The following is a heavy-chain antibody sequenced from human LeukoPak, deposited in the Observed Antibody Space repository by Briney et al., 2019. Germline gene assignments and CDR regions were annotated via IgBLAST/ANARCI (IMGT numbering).Heavy chain of an antibody. D-gene: IGHD6-19*01. CDR2: INAGDGNT. CDR1: GYTFTSYA. CDR3: ARESYSSGWFYYYYGMDV. V-gene: IGHV1-3*01. J-gene: IGHJ6*02. Sequence: GASVKVSCKASGYTFTSYAMHWVRQAPGQTLEWMGWINAGDGNTKYSQKFQGRVTITRDTSASTAYMELSSLRSEDTAVYYCARESYSSGWFYYYYGMDVWGQGTTVTVSS.